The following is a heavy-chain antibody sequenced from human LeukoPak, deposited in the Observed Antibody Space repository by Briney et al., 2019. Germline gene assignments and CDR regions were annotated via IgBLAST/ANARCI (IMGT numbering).Heavy chain of an antibody. CDR1: GFTFSSYG. J-gene: IGHJ4*02. CDR2: ISSSSSTI. Sequence: QSGGSLRLSCAASGFTFSSYGMTWVRQAPGKGLEWVSYISSSSSTIYYADSVKGRFTISRDNAKNSLYLQLNSLRAEDTAVYYCAKDDRWLQFCCWGQGTLVTVSS. CDR3: AKDDRWLQFCC. V-gene: IGHV3-48*01. D-gene: IGHD5-24*01.